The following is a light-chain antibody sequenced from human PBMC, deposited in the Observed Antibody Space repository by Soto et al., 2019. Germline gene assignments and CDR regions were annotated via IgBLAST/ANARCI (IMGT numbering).Light chain of an antibody. Sequence: QSALTQPPSASGSPGQSVTISCTGSSSDVGGYNYVSWYQQHPGKAPKLMIYEVSKRPSGVPDRFSGSKSGNTASLTVSGLQAEDEAYYYCSSYAGSNFHYVFGTGTKVTVL. V-gene: IGLV2-8*01. CDR2: EVS. CDR1: SSDVGGYNY. CDR3: SSYAGSNFHYV. J-gene: IGLJ1*01.